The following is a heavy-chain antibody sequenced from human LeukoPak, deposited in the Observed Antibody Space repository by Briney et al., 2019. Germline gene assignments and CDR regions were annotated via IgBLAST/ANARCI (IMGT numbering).Heavy chain of an antibody. V-gene: IGHV1-2*02. CDR2: INPNSGGT. J-gene: IGHJ5*02. Sequence: ASVKVSCKASGYTFTGYYMHWVRQAPGQGLEWMGWINPNSGGTNYAQKFQGRVTMTRDTSISTAYMELSRLRSDDTAVYYCARTRYYGSGSSGFDPWGQGTLVTVSS. CDR1: GYTFTGYY. CDR3: ARTRYYGSGSSGFDP. D-gene: IGHD3-10*01.